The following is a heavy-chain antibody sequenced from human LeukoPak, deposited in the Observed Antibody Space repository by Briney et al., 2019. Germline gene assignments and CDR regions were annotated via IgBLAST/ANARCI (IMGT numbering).Heavy chain of an antibody. CDR1: GNRFTYYL. CDR3: AEPYYGSVYYEY. V-gene: IGHV5-51*01. D-gene: IGHD3-10*01. J-gene: IGHJ4*02. CDR2: IYPGDSDT. Sequence: GASPETSLKGSGNRFTYYLIGWVRPMPGKGLGWMGIIYPGDSDTIYSLSFEGQVTISTDRSNNTTYLQWSSLKTSDTAMYYCAEPYYGSVYYEYWGQGTLVTVSS.